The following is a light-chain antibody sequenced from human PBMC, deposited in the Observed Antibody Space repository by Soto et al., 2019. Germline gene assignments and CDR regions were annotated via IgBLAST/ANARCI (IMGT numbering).Light chain of an antibody. CDR1: QPVSSNY. V-gene: IGKV3-20*01. CDR3: QQYNDWPT. CDR2: GAS. J-gene: IGKJ1*01. Sequence: EIVLTQSPGTLSLSPGERATLSCRASQPVSSNYLAWYQQKPGQAPRLLIYGASSRATDIPARFSGSGSGTDFTLTISSLQSEDFAVYYCQQYNDWPTFGQGTKVDIK.